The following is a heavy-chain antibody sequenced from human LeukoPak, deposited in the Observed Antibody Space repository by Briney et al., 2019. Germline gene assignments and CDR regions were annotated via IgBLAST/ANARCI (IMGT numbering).Heavy chain of an antibody. J-gene: IGHJ4*02. CDR3: ARVSPFDY. CDR1: GFTVSSRY. V-gene: IGHV3-66*01. Sequence: GGSLRLSCVVSGFTVSSRYMSWVRQAPGKGLEWLSVFYSGGSTYYADSVNGRFTMPRDTSKNTLYLQMNGLRVGDTAVYYCARVSPFDYWGQGTQVTVSS. CDR2: FYSGGST.